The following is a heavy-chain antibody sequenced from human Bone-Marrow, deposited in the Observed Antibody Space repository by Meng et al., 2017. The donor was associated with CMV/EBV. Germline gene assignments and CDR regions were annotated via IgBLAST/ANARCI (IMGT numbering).Heavy chain of an antibody. CDR3: ARLLPAADYFDYSGIDV. V-gene: IGHV4-59*01. CDR2: MFYSGST. Sequence: SETLSLTCTVSGGSMSGDYWSWIRQPPGKGLEWIGYMFYSGSTNYNPSLKSRVTISVDTSKSQFSLKLSSVTAADTAVYYCARLLPAADYFDYSGIDVWGQGTTVTVYS. J-gene: IGHJ6*01. CDR1: GGSMSGDY. D-gene: IGHD2-2*01.